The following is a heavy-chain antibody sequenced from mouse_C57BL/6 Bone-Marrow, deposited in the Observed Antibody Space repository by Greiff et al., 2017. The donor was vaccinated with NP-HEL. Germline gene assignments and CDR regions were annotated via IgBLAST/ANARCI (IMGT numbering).Heavy chain of an antibody. J-gene: IGHJ3*01. CDR2: IWSGGST. CDR3: ASPMVTTGFAY. Sequence: QVQLQQSGPGLVQPSQSLSITCTVSGFSLTSYGVHWVRQSPGKGLEWLGVIWSGGSTDYNAAFISRLSISKDNSKSQVFFKMNSLQADDTAIYYCASPMVTTGFAYWGQGTLVTVSA. D-gene: IGHD2-2*01. V-gene: IGHV2-2*01. CDR1: GFSLTSYG.